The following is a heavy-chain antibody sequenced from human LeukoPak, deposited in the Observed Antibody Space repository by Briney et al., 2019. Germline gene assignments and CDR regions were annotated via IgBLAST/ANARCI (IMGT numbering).Heavy chain of an antibody. J-gene: IGHJ4*02. D-gene: IGHD6-19*01. CDR3: ARQGYSSGWYYFDY. Sequence: KPSETLSLTCTVSGGSISGYYWSWIRQPPGKGLEWIGYIYYSGGTNYNPSLKSRVTISVDTSKNQFSLKLGSVTAADTAVYYCARQGYSSGWYYFDYWGQGTLVTVSS. CDR2: IYYSGGT. V-gene: IGHV4-59*08. CDR1: GGSISGYY.